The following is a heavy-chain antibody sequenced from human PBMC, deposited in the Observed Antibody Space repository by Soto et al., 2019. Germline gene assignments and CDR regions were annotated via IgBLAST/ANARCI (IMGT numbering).Heavy chain of an antibody. CDR2: IYYSGST. J-gene: IGHJ4*02. V-gene: IGHV4-31*03. CDR3: ARRHYGVIPFDY. D-gene: IGHD4-17*01. CDR1: GGSISSGGYY. Sequence: KPXVTLTLTCTVSGGSISSGGYYWSWIRQHPGKGLEWIGYIYYSGSTYYNPSLKSRVTISVDTSKNQFSLKLSSVTAADTAVYYCARRHYGVIPFDYWGQGTLVTVSS.